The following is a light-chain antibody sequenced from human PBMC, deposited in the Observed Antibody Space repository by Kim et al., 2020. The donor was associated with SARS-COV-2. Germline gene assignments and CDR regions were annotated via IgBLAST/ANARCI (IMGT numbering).Light chain of an antibody. J-gene: IGKJ4*01. V-gene: IGKV3-15*01. Sequence: EIVMTQSPAPLSVSPGETATLSCWASQSISTNLTWYQQKPGQAPRLLIYDAATRATGVTARFSGRGSGTAFTLTISSLQSEDFAVYYCQQYNDWPLTFGGGTKVDIK. CDR3: QQYNDWPLT. CDR1: QSISTN. CDR2: DAA.